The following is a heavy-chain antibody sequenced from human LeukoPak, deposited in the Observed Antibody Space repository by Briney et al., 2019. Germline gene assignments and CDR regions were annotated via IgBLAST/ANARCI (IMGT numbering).Heavy chain of an antibody. CDR3: ARVNCSSTSCYSGAFDY. Sequence: SETLSLTCTVSGGSISSYYWSWIRQPPGKGLEWIGYIYYSGSTNYNPSLKSRVTISVDTSKNQFSLKLSSVTAADTAVYYCARVNCSSTSCYSGAFDYWGQGTLVTVSS. CDR2: IYYSGST. V-gene: IGHV4-59*12. D-gene: IGHD2-2*02. CDR1: GGSISSYY. J-gene: IGHJ4*02.